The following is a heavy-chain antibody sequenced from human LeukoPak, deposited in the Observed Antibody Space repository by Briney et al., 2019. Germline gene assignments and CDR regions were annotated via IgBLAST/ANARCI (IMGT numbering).Heavy chain of an antibody. J-gene: IGHJ4*02. CDR3: ARGRTYYDYVWGSYRRNYFDY. CDR2: INHSGST. Sequence: SETLSLTCAVYGGSFSGYYWSWIRQPPGKGLEWIGEINHSGSTNYNPTLKSRVTISVDTSKNQFSLKLSSVTAADTAVYYCARGRTYYDYVWGSYRRNYFDYWGQGTLVTVSS. CDR1: GGSFSGYY. V-gene: IGHV4-34*01. D-gene: IGHD3-16*02.